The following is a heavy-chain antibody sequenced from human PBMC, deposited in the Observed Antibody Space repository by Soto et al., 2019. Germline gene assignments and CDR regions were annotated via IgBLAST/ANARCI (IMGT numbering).Heavy chain of an antibody. D-gene: IGHD4-17*01. J-gene: IGHJ5*02. Sequence: QVHLVESGGGVVQPGRSLRLSCIASGFTFNSYAMHWVRQSPGKGLEWLSHITYDGRNKNYAESVQGRFTISRDDSKNTLYLQMTSLRADDTAIYYCARGVYGNYFDPWGQGTLVTVSS. CDR1: GFTFNSYA. CDR3: ARGVYGNYFDP. V-gene: IGHV3-30*04. CDR2: ITYDGRNK.